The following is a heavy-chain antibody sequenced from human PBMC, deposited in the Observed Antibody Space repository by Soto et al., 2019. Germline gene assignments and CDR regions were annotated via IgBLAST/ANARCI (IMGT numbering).Heavy chain of an antibody. D-gene: IGHD2-21*02. CDR2: INACNGNT. CDR1: GYTFTSYA. J-gene: IGHJ6*02. Sequence: ASVKVSCKASGYTFTSYAMHWVRQAPGQRLEWMGWINACNGNTKYSQKFQGRVTMTRDTSASTAYMELRSLRSDDTAVYYCARDPLRGVVTAHYYYYGMDVWGQGTTVTVSS. CDR3: ARDPLRGVVTAHYYYYGMDV. V-gene: IGHV1-3*01.